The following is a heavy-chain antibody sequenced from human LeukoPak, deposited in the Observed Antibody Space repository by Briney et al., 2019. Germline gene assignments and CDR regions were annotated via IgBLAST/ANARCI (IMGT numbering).Heavy chain of an antibody. Sequence: ASVKVSCKASGYTFINYNMHWVRQAPGQGLEWMGIINPSGGSTSYAQKFQGRVTMTRDTSTDTVYTELSSLRSEDTAVYYCARGLHTAVSHYYYYAMDVWGQGTTVTVSS. J-gene: IGHJ6*02. D-gene: IGHD5-18*01. V-gene: IGHV1-46*01. CDR2: INPSGGST. CDR3: ARGLHTAVSHYYYYAMDV. CDR1: GYTFINYN.